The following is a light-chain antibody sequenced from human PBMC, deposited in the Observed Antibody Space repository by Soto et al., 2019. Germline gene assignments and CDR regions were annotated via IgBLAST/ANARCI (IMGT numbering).Light chain of an antibody. CDR1: QSPLHTDGYNY. Sequence: DIVMTQSPLSLAVTPGEPASISCRSSQSPLHTDGYNYLDWYLQKPGQSPQLLIYLGSNRASGVPDRFSGSGSGTYFTLKISRVEAEDVGVYYCMQSLQTPRTFGQGTKVEIK. J-gene: IGKJ1*01. CDR3: MQSLQTPRT. CDR2: LGS. V-gene: IGKV2-28*01.